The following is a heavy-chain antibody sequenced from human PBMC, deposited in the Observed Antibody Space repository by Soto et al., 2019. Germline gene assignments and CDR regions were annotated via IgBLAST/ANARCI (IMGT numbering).Heavy chain of an antibody. CDR1: GFTVSSNY. Sequence: GGSLRLSCAASGFTVSSNYMSWVRQAPGKGLEWVSVIYSGGSTYYADSVKGRFTISRDNSKNTLYLQMNSLRAEDTAVYYCASTGGLRFLEWSDAFDIWGQGTMVTVSS. V-gene: IGHV3-66*01. CDR3: ASTGGLRFLEWSDAFDI. D-gene: IGHD3-3*01. CDR2: IYSGGST. J-gene: IGHJ3*02.